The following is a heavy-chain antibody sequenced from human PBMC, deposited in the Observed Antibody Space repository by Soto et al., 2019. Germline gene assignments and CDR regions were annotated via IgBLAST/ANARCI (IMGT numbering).Heavy chain of an antibody. CDR3: ARDPGYGLPFLEYLFH. Sequence: EVQLVESGGGLVQPGGSLRLSCAASGFTVSSYYMSWVRQAPGKGLEWVSIIHRGGNTYYADSVKGRFTISRDNSNNMVFLQMNSLRADDTAVYYCARDPGYGLPFLEYLFHRGQGTLVTVAS. J-gene: IGHJ4*02. CDR2: IHRGGNT. CDR1: GFTVSSYY. V-gene: IGHV3-66*01. D-gene: IGHD3-3*01.